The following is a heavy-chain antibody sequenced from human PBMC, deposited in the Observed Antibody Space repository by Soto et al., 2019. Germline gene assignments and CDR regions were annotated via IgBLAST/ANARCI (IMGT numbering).Heavy chain of an antibody. CDR3: ARVPGQLVVPYYYGMDV. CDR2: ISSSSYI. D-gene: IGHD6-6*01. CDR1: GFTFSSYS. Sequence: GGSLRLSCAASGFTFSSYSMNWVRQAPGKGLEWVSSISSSSYIYYADSVKGRFTISRDNAKNSLYLQMNSLRAEDTAVYYCARVPGQLVVPYYYGMDVWGQGTTVTVSS. V-gene: IGHV3-21*01. J-gene: IGHJ6*02.